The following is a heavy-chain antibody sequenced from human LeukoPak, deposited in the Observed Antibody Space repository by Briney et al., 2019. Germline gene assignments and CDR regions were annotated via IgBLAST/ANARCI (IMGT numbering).Heavy chain of an antibody. V-gene: IGHV5-51*01. Sequence: GESLKISCKGSGYSFASYWIGWVRQLPGKGLEWMGIIYPGDSDTRYSPSFHGQVPISADKSISTAYLQWSSLKASDTAMYYCARRAPYCGGDCYSLFDYWGQGTLVTVSS. J-gene: IGHJ4*02. CDR3: ARRAPYCGGDCYSLFDY. D-gene: IGHD2-21*02. CDR1: GYSFASYW. CDR2: IYPGDSDT.